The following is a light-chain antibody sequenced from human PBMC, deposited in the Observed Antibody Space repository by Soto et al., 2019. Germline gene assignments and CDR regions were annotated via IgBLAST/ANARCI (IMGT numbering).Light chain of an antibody. CDR1: SSDVGYYNY. V-gene: IGLV2-8*01. Sequence: QSVLTQPPSASGSPGQSVTISCTGTSSDVGYYNYVSWYQQHPGKAPKLMIYEVSKRPSGVPDRFSGSKSGNTASLTVSGLQAEDEADYYCSSYAGSNIFYVFGTGTKVTVL. CDR3: SSYAGSNIFYV. J-gene: IGLJ1*01. CDR2: EVS.